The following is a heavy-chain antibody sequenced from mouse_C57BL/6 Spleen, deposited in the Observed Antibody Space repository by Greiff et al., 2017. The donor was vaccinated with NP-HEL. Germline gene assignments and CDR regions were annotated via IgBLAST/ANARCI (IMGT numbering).Heavy chain of an antibody. CDR1: GYTFTDYY. J-gene: IGHJ4*01. CDR3: ARWGYILGAMDY. CDR2: INPNNGGT. Sequence: EVQLQQSGPELVKPGASVKISCKASGYTFTDYYMNWVKQSHGKSLEWIGDINPNNGGTSYNQKFKGKATLTVDKSSSTAYMELRSLTSEDSAVYYCARWGYILGAMDYWGQGTSVTVSS. V-gene: IGHV1-26*01. D-gene: IGHD3-3*01.